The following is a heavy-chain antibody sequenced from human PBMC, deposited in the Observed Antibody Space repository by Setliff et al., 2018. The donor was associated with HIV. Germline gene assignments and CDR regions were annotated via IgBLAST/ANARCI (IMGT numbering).Heavy chain of an antibody. CDR2: IDPSDSYT. J-gene: IGHJ6*04. V-gene: IGHV5-10-1*01. CDR1: GYSFTSYW. CDR3: ARHGATTTDV. D-gene: IGHD1-26*01. Sequence: GESLKISCKGSGYSFTSYWITWVRQMPGKGLEWMGKIDPSDSYTNYSPSFQGHVTISADKSISTAYLQWSSLKASDTAMYYCARHGATTTDVWGNGTTVTVSS.